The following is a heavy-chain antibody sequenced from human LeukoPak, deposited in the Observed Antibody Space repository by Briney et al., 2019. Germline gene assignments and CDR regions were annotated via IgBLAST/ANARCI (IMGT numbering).Heavy chain of an antibody. D-gene: IGHD3-10*01. J-gene: IGHJ4*02. CDR1: GGSFSGYY. CDR3: ARGRSTMVRGVIVGSPFDY. V-gene: IGHV4-34*01. CDR2: INHSGST. Sequence: SETLSLTCAVYGGSFSGYYWSWIRQPPGKGLEWIGEINHSGSTNYNPSLKSRVTISVDTSKNQLSLKLSSVTAADTAVYYCARGRSTMVRGVIVGSPFDYWGQGTLVTVSS.